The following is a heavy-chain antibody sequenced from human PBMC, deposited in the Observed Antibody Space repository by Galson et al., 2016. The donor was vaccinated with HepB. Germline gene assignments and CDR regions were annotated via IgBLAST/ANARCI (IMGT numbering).Heavy chain of an antibody. Sequence: SVKVSCKASGYTFTDYYMHWVRQAPGQGLEWMGWINPNHGGTNYAQKFQGWVTMTRDTSISTAYMELSSQRSDDTAVYYCARSLDIVIVPAAMALDYWGQGTLVTVSS. J-gene: IGHJ4*02. CDR2: INPNHGGT. CDR3: ARSLDIVIVPAAMALDY. V-gene: IGHV1-2*04. D-gene: IGHD2-2*01. CDR1: GYTFTDYY.